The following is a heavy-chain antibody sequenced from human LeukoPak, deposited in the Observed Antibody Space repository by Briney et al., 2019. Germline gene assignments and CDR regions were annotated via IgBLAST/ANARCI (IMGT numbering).Heavy chain of an antibody. Sequence: PGGSLRLSCAASGCTVSSNYRSWVRQAPGKGLEWVSVIYSGGSTYYADSVKGRFTISRDNSKNTLYLQLNSLRAEDTAVYYCARDMTTVTTGDYWGQGTLVTVSS. CDR3: ARDMTTVTTGDY. CDR1: GCTVSSNY. CDR2: IYSGGST. D-gene: IGHD4-17*01. J-gene: IGHJ4*02. V-gene: IGHV3-66*01.